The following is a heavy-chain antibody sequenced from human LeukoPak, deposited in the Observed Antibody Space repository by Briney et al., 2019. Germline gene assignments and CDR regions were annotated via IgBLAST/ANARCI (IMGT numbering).Heavy chain of an antibody. CDR1: GGSFSGYY. CDR2: INHSGST. V-gene: IGHV4-34*01. D-gene: IGHD3-22*01. J-gene: IGHJ4*02. Sequence: PPETLSLTCAVYGGSFSGYYWSWIRQPPGKGLEWIGEINHSGSTNYNPSLKSRVTISVDTSKNQFSLKLSSVTAADTAVYYCARGGERRYYYDSSGLGGFDYWGQGTLVTVSS. CDR3: ARGGERRYYYDSSGLGGFDY.